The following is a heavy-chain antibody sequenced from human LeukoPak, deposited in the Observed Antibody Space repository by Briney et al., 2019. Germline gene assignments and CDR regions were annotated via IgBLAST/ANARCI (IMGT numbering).Heavy chain of an antibody. CDR3: SGRGAGPYYFEF. D-gene: IGHD1-26*01. CDR2: FSSRGNVM. V-gene: IGHV3-11*01. CDR1: GMIFDEYH. J-gene: IGHJ4*02. Sequence: PCWSVTLSCPACGMIFDEYHMNWIRQSPGKGLEGISYFSSRGNVMYYADSVQGRFTISRDTTKNSWYLQMNSLRVEDTAVYYCSGRGAGPYYFEFWGQGTLVTVSS.